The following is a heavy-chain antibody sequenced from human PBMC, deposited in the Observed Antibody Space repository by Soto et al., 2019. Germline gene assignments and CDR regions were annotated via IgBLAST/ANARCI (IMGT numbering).Heavy chain of an antibody. V-gene: IGHV4-59*01. CDR2: IYYSGNT. Sequence: PSETLSLTCTVSGGSISSYYWSWIRQPPGKGLEWIGYIYYSGNTNYNPSLKSRVTISVDTSKNQFSLKLSSVTAADTAVYYCARSSKGVAFDIWGQGTMVTVSS. CDR1: GGSISSYY. CDR3: ARSSKGVAFDI. J-gene: IGHJ3*02.